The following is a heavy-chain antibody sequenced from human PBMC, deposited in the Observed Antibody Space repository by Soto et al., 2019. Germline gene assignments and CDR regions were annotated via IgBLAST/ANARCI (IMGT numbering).Heavy chain of an antibody. CDR2: IYSSGST. CDR1: TGSINGYY. CDR3: AGGYSYGYLVFGY. Sequence: SETLSLTCRVSTGSINGYYWNWIRQSLGKGLEWIAFIYSSGSTNYNPSLKSRATISVDRSKNQFSLKLSSVTAADTAVYYCAGGYSYGYLVFGYWGQGTLVTVSS. D-gene: IGHD5-18*01. J-gene: IGHJ4*02. V-gene: IGHV4-59*12.